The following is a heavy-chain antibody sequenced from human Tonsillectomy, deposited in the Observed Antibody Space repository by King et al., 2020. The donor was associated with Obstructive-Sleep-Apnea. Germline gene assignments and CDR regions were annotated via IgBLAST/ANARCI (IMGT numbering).Heavy chain of an antibody. Sequence: VQLVESGGGLVQPGGSLRLSCAASGFTFSSYSMNWVRQAPGKGLEWVSYISHSSSTIYYADSVKGRCTISRDNAKNSLYLQMNSLRAEDTAVYYCARTLLYYYGMDVWGQGTTVTVSS. J-gene: IGHJ6*02. CDR1: GFTFSSYS. CDR2: ISHSSSTI. CDR3: ARTLLYYYGMDV. V-gene: IGHV3-48*04.